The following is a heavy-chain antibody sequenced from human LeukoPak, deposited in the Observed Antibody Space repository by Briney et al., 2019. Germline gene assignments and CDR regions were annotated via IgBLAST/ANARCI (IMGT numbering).Heavy chain of an antibody. CDR1: GFTFSSYW. J-gene: IGHJ3*02. V-gene: IGHV3-7*01. CDR2: IKQDGSEK. Sequence: GGSLRLSCAASGFTFSSYWMSWVRQAPGKGLEWVAHIKQDGSEKYYVDSVKGRFTISRDNAKNSLYLQMNSLRAEDTAVYYCARDRYEYNWNSDAFDIWGQGTMVTVSS. CDR3: ARDRYEYNWNSDAFDI. D-gene: IGHD1/OR15-1a*01.